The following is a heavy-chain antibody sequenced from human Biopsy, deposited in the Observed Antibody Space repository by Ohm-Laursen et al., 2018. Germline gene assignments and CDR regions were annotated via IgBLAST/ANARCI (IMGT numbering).Heavy chain of an antibody. D-gene: IGHD3-22*01. CDR1: GGSISSGGSY. J-gene: IGHJ5*02. CDR3: ARGDYFDSNGYFWFDP. V-gene: IGHV4-31*01. Sequence: SQTLSLTRTVSGGSISSGGSYWSWIRQRPGKGLEWIGYIFNSANTYYNPSLKNLITISGDTSKNQFSLKLNSVTAADTAVYYCARGDYFDSNGYFWFDPWGQGTLVTVSS. CDR2: IFNSANT.